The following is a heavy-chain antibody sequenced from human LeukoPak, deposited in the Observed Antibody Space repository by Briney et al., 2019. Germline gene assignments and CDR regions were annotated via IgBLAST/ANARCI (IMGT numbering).Heavy chain of an antibody. CDR2: IYYSGST. D-gene: IGHD3-10*01. J-gene: IGHJ3*02. CDR3: AKEGTAAAFHI. V-gene: IGHV4-30-4*08. CDR1: GGSISSGDYF. Sequence: PSETLSLTCTVSGGSISSGDYFWSWLRQPPGKGLEWIGYIYYSGSTYYNPSLKSRVTMSVDTSKNQFSLKLSSVTAADTAVYYCAKEGTAAAFHIWGQGTVVTVSS.